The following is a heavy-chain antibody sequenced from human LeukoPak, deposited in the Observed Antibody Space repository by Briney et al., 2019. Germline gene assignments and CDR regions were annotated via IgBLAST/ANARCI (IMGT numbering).Heavy chain of an antibody. CDR1: GGSISSGDYY. Sequence: PSQTLSLTCTVSGGSISSGDYYWSRIRQPPGKGLEWIGYIYNSGITYYNPSLKSRVTISGYTYKNQFSLKLSSVTAADTAVYYCARDRSGYDHLDYWGQGTLVTVSS. J-gene: IGHJ4*02. V-gene: IGHV4-30-4*01. D-gene: IGHD5-12*01. CDR3: ARDRSGYDHLDY. CDR2: IYNSGIT.